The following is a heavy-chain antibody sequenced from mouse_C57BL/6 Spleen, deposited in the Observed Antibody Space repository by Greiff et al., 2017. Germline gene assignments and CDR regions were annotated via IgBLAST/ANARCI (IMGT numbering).Heavy chain of an antibody. D-gene: IGHD1-1*01. CDR2: IWRGGST. Sequence: QVQLKESGPGLVQPSQSLSITCTVSGFSLTSYGVHWVRQSPGKGLEWLGVIWRGGSTDYNAAFMSRLSITKDNSKSQVFFKMNSLQADDTAIYYCAKNYYGSSYQYYFDYWGQGTTLTVSS. J-gene: IGHJ2*01. CDR3: AKNYYGSSYQYYFDY. V-gene: IGHV2-5*01. CDR1: GFSLTSYG.